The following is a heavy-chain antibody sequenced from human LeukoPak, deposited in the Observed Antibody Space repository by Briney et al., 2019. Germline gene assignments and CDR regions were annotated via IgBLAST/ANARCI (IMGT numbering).Heavy chain of an antibody. CDR1: GYTFLSYA. Sequence: GASVKFSCKASGYTFLSYAMQWLRQAPGQRLELMGWINAGNGNTKYSQKFQGRVTITRDTSASTAYMELSSLRSEDTAVYYCARGGSGNYYGPAGWGQGTLVTVSS. J-gene: IGHJ4*02. CDR3: ARGGSGNYYGPAG. V-gene: IGHV1-3*01. CDR2: INAGNGNT. D-gene: IGHD1-26*01.